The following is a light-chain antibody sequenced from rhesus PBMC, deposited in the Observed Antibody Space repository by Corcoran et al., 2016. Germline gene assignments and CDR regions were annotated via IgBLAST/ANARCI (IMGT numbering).Light chain of an antibody. CDR3: QQYDSSPYS. CDR1: QSISSW. Sequence: DIQMTQSPSSLSASVGDTVTITCRASQSISSWLAWYQQKPGKAPKLLIYKASSWQSGVPSRFSGSGSVTDFTLTISSLQSEDFATYYCQQYDSSPYSFGQGTKVEIK. J-gene: IGKJ2*01. V-gene: IGKV1-22*01. CDR2: KAS.